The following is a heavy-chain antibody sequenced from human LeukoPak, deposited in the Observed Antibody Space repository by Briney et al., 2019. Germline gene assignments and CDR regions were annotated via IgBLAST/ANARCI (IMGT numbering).Heavy chain of an antibody. J-gene: IGHJ4*02. Sequence: PSETLSLTCTVSGYSISSGYYWGWIRQPPGKGLECIGSIFYTGRSYYNPSLKRRVTISVDTSKNQFSLKLSSVTAADTAVYYCARGPVTYYYDSSGYYYRIGYFDYWGQGTLVTVSS. D-gene: IGHD3-22*01. CDR3: ARGPVTYYYDSSGYYYRIGYFDY. CDR2: IFYTGRS. CDR1: GYSISSGYY. V-gene: IGHV4-38-2*02.